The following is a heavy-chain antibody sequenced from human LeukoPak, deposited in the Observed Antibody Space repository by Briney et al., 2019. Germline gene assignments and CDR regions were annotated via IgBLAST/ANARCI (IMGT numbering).Heavy chain of an antibody. V-gene: IGHV4-61*01. CDR1: GVSINTCCYY. Sequence: SETLSLTCDVSGVSINTCCYYWTWIRQPPGMGLEWIGYKYYSGSTRYNSSLRSRLTISLDTSKNQFSLRLTSVTAADTAVYYCARGRSYGFDFDSWGPGTLVIVSS. CDR3: ARGRSYGFDFDS. D-gene: IGHD5-18*01. J-gene: IGHJ4*02. CDR2: KYYSGST.